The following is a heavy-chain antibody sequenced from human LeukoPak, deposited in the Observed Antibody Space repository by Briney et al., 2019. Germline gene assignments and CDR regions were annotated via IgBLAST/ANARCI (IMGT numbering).Heavy chain of an antibody. D-gene: IGHD3-3*01. Sequence: GASVKVSCKASGGTFSSYAISWVRQAPGQGLEWMGGIIPIFGTANYAQKFQGRVTITADESTSTAYMELSSLGSEDTAVYYCARGGRSFWSGYYVIDYWGQGTLVTVSS. CDR2: IIPIFGTA. V-gene: IGHV1-69*13. J-gene: IGHJ4*02. CDR1: GGTFSSYA. CDR3: ARGGRSFWSGYYVIDY.